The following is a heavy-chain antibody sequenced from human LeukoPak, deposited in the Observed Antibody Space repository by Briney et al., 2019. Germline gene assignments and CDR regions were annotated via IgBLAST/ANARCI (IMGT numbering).Heavy chain of an antibody. CDR2: IFSNDEK. J-gene: IGHJ4*02. D-gene: IGHD3-9*01. CDR3: ARTQKDYDILTGYYNRAWIDY. CDR1: GGSISSYYW. Sequence: ETLSLTCTVSGGSISSYYWSWIRQPAGKGLEWLAHIFSNDEKSYSTSLKSRLTISKDTSKSQVVLTMTNMDPVDSATYFCARTQKDYDILTGYYNRAWIDYWGQGTLVTVSS. V-gene: IGHV2-26*01.